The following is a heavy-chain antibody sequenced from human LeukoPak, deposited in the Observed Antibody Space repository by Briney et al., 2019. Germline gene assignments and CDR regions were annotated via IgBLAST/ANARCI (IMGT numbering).Heavy chain of an antibody. D-gene: IGHD2-15*01. Sequence: GESLKISCKGSGYSFTSYWIGWVRQMPGEGLEWMGIIYPGDSDTRYSPSFQGQVTISADKSISTAYLQWSSLKASDTAMYYCARRPHCSGGSCYSPFDYWGQGTLVTVSS. CDR2: IYPGDSDT. CDR3: ARRPHCSGGSCYSPFDY. CDR1: GYSFTSYW. J-gene: IGHJ4*02. V-gene: IGHV5-51*01.